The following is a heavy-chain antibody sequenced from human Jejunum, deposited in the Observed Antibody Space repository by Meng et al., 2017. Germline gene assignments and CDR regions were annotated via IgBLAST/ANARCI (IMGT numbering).Heavy chain of an antibody. CDR1: GGSFNSYF. V-gene: IGHV4-34*01. Sequence: QVHLRQWGAGLLKPSETLSLTCGVYGGSFNSYFWNWIRQPPGKGLEWIGEINQNGRTNYNPPLESRVTISMDKSKKEFSLRLASVTAADTALYYCVRGRDPMVVGELDPWGQGTLVTVSS. J-gene: IGHJ5*02. CDR2: INQNGRT. CDR3: VRGRDPMVVGELDP. D-gene: IGHD2-15*01.